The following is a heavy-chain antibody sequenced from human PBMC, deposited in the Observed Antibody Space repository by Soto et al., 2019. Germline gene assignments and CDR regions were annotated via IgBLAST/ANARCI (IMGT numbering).Heavy chain of an antibody. CDR2: ISRSGIYL. Sequence: EVQLVESGGGLVKPGGALRLSCAASGFTFSDYTMNWVRQAPGKGLEWVSSISRSGIYLYNVDSVKGRFTISRDNAENSLYLQLNSLRAEDTAVYYCARDRYGDCSLDSWGQGTLVTVSS. J-gene: IGHJ4*02. D-gene: IGHD4-17*01. V-gene: IGHV3-21*01. CDR1: GFTFSDYT. CDR3: ARDRYGDCSLDS.